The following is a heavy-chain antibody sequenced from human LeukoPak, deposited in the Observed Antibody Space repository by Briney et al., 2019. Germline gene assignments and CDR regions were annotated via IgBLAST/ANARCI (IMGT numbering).Heavy chain of an antibody. J-gene: IGHJ4*02. CDR2: IYYSGST. CDR1: GGSISSYY. D-gene: IGHD5-24*01. CDR3: ARSPGLGYGYYFDY. V-gene: IGHV4-59*12. Sequence: SETLSLTRTVSGGSISSYYWSWIRQPPGKGLEWIGYIYYSGSTNYNPSLKSRVTISVDTSKNQFSLKLSSVTAADTAVYYCARSPGLGYGYYFDYWGQGTLVTVSS.